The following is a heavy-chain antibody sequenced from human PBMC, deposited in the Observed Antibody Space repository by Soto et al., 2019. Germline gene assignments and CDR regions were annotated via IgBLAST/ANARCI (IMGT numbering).Heavy chain of an antibody. J-gene: IGHJ6*02. CDR2: ISAYNGNT. V-gene: IGHV1-18*01. D-gene: IGHD7-27*01. CDR3: FRDLRKRGESYVRNMDV. CDR1: GYTFTSYG. Sequence: ASVKVSCKASGYTFTSYGISWVRQAPGQGIEWMGWISAYNGNTNYAQKLQGRFTISRDNSKNTLYLQMTSLRAEDTAVYFCFRDLRKRGESYVRNMDVWGQGTTVTVSS.